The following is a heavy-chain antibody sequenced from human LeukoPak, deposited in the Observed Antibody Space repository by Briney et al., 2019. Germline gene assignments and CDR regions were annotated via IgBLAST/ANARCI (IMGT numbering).Heavy chain of an antibody. D-gene: IGHD2-2*01. J-gene: IGHJ4*02. Sequence: AGGSLRLSCAASGFTFSSYAMSWVRQAPGKGLEWVSAISGSGGSTYYADSVKGRFTISRDNSKNTLYLQMNSLRAEDTAVYYCAKRRMNIVVVPAAFDYWGQGTLVTVSS. CDR2: ISGSGGST. V-gene: IGHV3-23*01. CDR1: GFTFSSYA. CDR3: AKRRMNIVVVPAAFDY.